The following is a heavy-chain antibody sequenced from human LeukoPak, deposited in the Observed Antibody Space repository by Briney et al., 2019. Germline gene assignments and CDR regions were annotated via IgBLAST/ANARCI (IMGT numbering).Heavy chain of an antibody. CDR3: ARAGIQKPFDY. Sequence: PGGSLRLSCAASGFTFDDYAMHWVRQAPGKGLEWVSGISWNSGSIGYADSVKGRFTISRDNAKNSLYLQMNSLRAEDTAVYYCARAGIQKPFDYWGQGTLVTVSS. CDR1: GFTFDDYA. V-gene: IGHV3-9*01. J-gene: IGHJ4*02. D-gene: IGHD5-18*01. CDR2: ISWNSGSI.